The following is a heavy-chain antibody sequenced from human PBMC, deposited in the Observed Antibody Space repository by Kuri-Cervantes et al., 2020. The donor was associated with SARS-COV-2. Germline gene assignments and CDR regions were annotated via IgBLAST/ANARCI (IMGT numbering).Heavy chain of an antibody. V-gene: IGHV3-11*03. Sequence: GGSLRLSCAASGFTFSDYYMSWIRQAPGKGLEWVSYISSSSSYTNYADSVKGRFTISRDNAKNSLYLQMNSLRAEDTAVYYCASRGNSRNRYFDLWGRGTLVTVSS. CDR1: GFTFSDYY. J-gene: IGHJ2*01. CDR2: ISSSSSYT. CDR3: ASRGNSRNRYFDL. D-gene: IGHD2/OR15-2a*01.